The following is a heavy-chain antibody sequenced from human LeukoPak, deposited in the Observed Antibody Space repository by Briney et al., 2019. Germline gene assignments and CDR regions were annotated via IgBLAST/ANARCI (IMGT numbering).Heavy chain of an antibody. CDR2: MNPNSGNT. V-gene: IGHV1-8*01. Sequence: ASVKVSCKASGYTFTSYDINWVRQATGQGLEWMGWMNPNSGNTAYAQKFQGRVTMTRNTSKSTAYMELSSLRSEDTAVYYCARSGWSPDYYYYYMDVWGKGTTVTVSS. J-gene: IGHJ6*03. CDR3: ARSGWSPDYYYYYMDV. D-gene: IGHD6-19*01. CDR1: GYTFTSYD.